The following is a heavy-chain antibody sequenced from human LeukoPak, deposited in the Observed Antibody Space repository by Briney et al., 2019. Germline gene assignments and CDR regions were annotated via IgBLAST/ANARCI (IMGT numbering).Heavy chain of an antibody. CDR1: GYSISSGYY. J-gene: IGHJ6*03. D-gene: IGHD5-18*01. Sequence: PSETLSLTCTVSGYSISSGYYWGWIRQPPGKGLEWIGSIYHSGSTYYNPSLKSRVTISVDTSKNQFSLKLSSVTAADTAVYYCARDAPYGYAYYYYYYYMDVWGEGTTVTVSS. CDR2: IYHSGST. V-gene: IGHV4-38-2*02. CDR3: ARDAPYGYAYYYYYYYMDV.